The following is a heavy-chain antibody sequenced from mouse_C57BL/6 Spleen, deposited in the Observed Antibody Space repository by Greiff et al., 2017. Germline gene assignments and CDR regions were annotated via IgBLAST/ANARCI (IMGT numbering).Heavy chain of an antibody. CDR3: ARNGYSPYYAMDY. Sequence: QVHVKQSGAELVRPGSSVKLSCKASGYTFTSYWMDWVKQRPGQGLEWIGNVYPSDSDTPYNQKFKDKATLTVDKSSSTAYMQLSSLESEDSAVYYCARNGYSPYYAMDYWGQGTSVTVSS. CDR2: VYPSDSDT. D-gene: IGHD2-3*01. V-gene: IGHV1-61*01. J-gene: IGHJ4*01. CDR1: GYTFTSYW.